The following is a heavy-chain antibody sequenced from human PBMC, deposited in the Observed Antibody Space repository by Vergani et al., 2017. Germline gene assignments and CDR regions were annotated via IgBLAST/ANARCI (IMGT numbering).Heavy chain of an antibody. V-gene: IGHV1-69-2*01. CDR1: GYTFTDYY. CDR2: VDPEDGET. CDR3: ATAMEGLQVNRKVYAFDI. D-gene: IGHD5-24*01. Sequence: EVQLVQSGAEVKKPGATVKISCKVSGYTFTDYYMHWVQQAPGKGLEWMGLVDPEDGETIYAEKFQGRVTITADTSTDTAYMELSSLRSEDTAVYYCATAMEGLQVNRKVYAFDIWGQGTMVTVSS. J-gene: IGHJ3*02.